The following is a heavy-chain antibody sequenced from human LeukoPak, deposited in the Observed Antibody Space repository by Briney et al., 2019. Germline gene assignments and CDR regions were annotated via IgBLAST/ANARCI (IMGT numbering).Heavy chain of an antibody. V-gene: IGHV3-66*01. CDR1: GFTVSSNY. D-gene: IGHD3-10*01. CDR2: IYSGGST. Sequence: GGSLRLSCAASGFTVSSNYMSWVRQAPGKGLEWVSLIYSGGSTYYADSVQGRFTIPRDNSKNTLYLQMNSLRAEDTAVYYCARDTGRLPKYYFDYWGQGTLVTVSS. CDR3: ARDTGRLPKYYFDY. J-gene: IGHJ4*02.